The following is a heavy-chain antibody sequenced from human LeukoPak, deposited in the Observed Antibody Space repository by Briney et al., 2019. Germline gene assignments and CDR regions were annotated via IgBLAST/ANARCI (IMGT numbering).Heavy chain of an antibody. Sequence: GGSLRLSCAASGFTFSSYAMSWVRQAPGKGLEGVSAISGSGGSTYYAGSVKGRFTISRDNSKNTLYLQMNSLRAEDTAVYYCAKGPLFVPVPPDYWGQGTLSPSPQ. V-gene: IGHV3-23*01. CDR1: GFTFSSYA. CDR3: AKGPLFVPVPPDY. CDR2: ISGSGGST. D-gene: IGHD6-6*01. J-gene: IGHJ4*02.